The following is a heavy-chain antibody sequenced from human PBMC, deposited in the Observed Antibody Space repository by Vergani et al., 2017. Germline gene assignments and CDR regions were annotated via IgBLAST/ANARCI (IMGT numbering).Heavy chain of an antibody. CDR2: INPSGGST. D-gene: IGHD3-3*01. CDR3: ARNYDFWSAYTVYNWFDP. V-gene: IGHV1-46*01. J-gene: IGHJ5*02. CDR1: GYTFTSYY. Sequence: QVQLVQSGAEVKKPGASVKVSCKASGYTFTSYYMHWVRQAPGQGLEWMGIINPSGGSTSYAQKFQGRVTITADKSTSTAYMELSSLRSEDTAVYYCARNYDFWSAYTVYNWFDPWGQGTLVTVSS.